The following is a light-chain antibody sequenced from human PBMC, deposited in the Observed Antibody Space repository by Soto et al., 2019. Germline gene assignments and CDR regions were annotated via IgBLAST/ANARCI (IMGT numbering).Light chain of an antibody. CDR3: QQRSYWPPIP. CDR1: QSVSSSH. Sequence: DSVWTQPPGTLSLSPGERATLSCRASQSVSSSHLAWYQHKPGQAPRLLIYAASNRAAGIPARFSGSGSGTDFTLTISSLEPEDFAVYYCQQRSYWPPIPFGQGTLLAVK. V-gene: IGKV3D-20*02. J-gene: IGKJ5*01. CDR2: AAS.